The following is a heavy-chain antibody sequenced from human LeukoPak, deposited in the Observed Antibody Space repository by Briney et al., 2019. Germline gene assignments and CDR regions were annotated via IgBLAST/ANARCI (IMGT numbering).Heavy chain of an antibody. CDR1: GVTFSDHY. Sequence: PGGSLRLSCAASGVTFSDHYMEWVRQAPGKGLEWVGRIKNKANSYTTEYAASVKGRFTISRDDSKNSLYLQMNSLKIEDTAVYYCASSPQNGIVVFDMWGQGPMVTVSS. V-gene: IGHV3-72*01. D-gene: IGHD1-26*01. CDR3: ASSPQNGIVVFDM. CDR2: IKNKANSYTT. J-gene: IGHJ3*02.